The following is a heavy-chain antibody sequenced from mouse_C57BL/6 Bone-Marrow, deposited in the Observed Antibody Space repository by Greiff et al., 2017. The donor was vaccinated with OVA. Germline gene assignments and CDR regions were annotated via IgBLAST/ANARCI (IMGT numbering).Heavy chain of an antibody. D-gene: IGHD1-1*01. CDR3: ARSCPVYYYGSSGYFDV. V-gene: IGHV1-55*01. J-gene: IGHJ1*03. CDR1: GYTFTSYW. CDR2: IYPGSGST. Sequence: QVQLQQPGAELVKPGASVKMSCKASGYTFTSYWITWVKQRPGQGLEWIGDIYPGSGSTNYNEKFKSKATLTVDTSSSTAYMQRSSLTSEDSAVYYCARSCPVYYYGSSGYFDVWGTGTTVTVSS.